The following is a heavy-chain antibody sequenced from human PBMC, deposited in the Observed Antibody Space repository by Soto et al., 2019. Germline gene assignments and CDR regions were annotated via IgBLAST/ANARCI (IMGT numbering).Heavy chain of an antibody. CDR1: GYTFTGYY. CDR3: ARSSVDTAGYYYYYMDV. V-gene: IGHV1-2*04. J-gene: IGHJ6*03. Sequence: ASVKVSCKASGYTFTGYYMHWVRQAPGQGLEWMGWINPNSGGTNYAQKFQGWVTMTRDTSISTAYMELSRLRSDDTAVYYCARSSVDTAGYYYYYMDVWGKGTKVTVSS. CDR2: INPNSGGT. D-gene: IGHD5-18*01.